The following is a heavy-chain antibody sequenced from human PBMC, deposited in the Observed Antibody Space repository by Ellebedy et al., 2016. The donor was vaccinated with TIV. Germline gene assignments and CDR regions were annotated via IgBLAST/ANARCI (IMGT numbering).Heavy chain of an antibody. CDR2: IYYSGST. J-gene: IGHJ5*02. V-gene: IGHV4-39*01. CDR3: ARHKLAAAKFDP. CDR1: GGSISSSSYY. Sequence: SETLSLTXTVSGGSISSSSYYWGWIRQPPGKGLEWIGSIYYSGSTYYNPSLKSRVTISVDTSKNQFSLKLSSVTAADTAVYYCARHKLAAAKFDPWGQGTLVTVSS. D-gene: IGHD6-13*01.